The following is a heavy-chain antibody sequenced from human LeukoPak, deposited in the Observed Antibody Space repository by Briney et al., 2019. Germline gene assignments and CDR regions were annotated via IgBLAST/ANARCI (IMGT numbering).Heavy chain of an antibody. CDR3: ARDVVVVPAAIHYGMDV. D-gene: IGHD2-2*01. Sequence: PSETLSLTCAVYGGSFSDYFWGWIRQPPGKVLEWIGEINHSGRTYYNPSLKSRVTISVDTSKDQFSLNLSSVTAADTAVYYCARDVVVVPAAIHYGMDVWGQGTTVTVSS. V-gene: IGHV4-34*01. J-gene: IGHJ6*02. CDR2: INHSGRT. CDR1: GGSFSDYF.